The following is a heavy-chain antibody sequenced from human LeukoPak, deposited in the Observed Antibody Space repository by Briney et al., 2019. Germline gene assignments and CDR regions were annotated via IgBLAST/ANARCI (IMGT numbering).Heavy chain of an antibody. D-gene: IGHD6-13*01. CDR2: INWNGGST. J-gene: IGHJ6*03. CDR1: GFTFDNYG. Sequence: GGSLRLSCAASGFTFDNYGMSWVRQAPGKGLEWVSGINWNGGSTGYADSVKGRFTISRDNSKNGLYLQMNSLRPEDTAIYYCAREGFTSSWLYYYYYMDVWDKGTTVTVSS. CDR3: AREGFTSSWLYYYYYMDV. V-gene: IGHV3-20*04.